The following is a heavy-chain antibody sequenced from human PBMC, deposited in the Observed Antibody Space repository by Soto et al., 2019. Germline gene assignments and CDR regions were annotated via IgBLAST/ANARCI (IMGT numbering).Heavy chain of an antibody. V-gene: IGHV3-33*01. CDR1: GFTFSSYG. Sequence: QVQLVESGGGVVQPGRSLRLSCAASGFTFSSYGMHWVRQAPGKGLEWVAVIWYDGSNKYYADSVKGRFTISRDNSKNTLYRQMNSLRAEDTAVYYCARGADSSGWYSRFDPWGQGTLVTVSS. D-gene: IGHD6-19*01. CDR2: IWYDGSNK. CDR3: ARGADSSGWYSRFDP. J-gene: IGHJ5*02.